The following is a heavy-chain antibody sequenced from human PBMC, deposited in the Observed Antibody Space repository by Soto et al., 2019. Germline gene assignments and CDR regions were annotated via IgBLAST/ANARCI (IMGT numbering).Heavy chain of an antibody. CDR3: ARGNVVAIDY. CDR1: GGAIISSSSYY. J-gene: IGHJ4*02. D-gene: IGHD2-21*01. CDR2: IYYSGST. V-gene: IGHV4-39*01. Sequence: SETLSLTCTVSGGAIISSSSYYWAWIRQPPGKGLEWIGSIYYSGSTYYNPSLKSRVTMSVDTSKNQFSLKLNSVTAADTALYYCARGNVVAIDYWGQGTLVTVS.